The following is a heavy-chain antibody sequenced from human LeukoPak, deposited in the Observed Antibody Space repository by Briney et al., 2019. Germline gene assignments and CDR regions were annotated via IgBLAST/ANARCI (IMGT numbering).Heavy chain of an antibody. CDR2: ISSSGSTI. D-gene: IGHD3-10*01. CDR1: GFTFSSYE. J-gene: IGHJ5*02. Sequence: GGSLRLSCAASGFTFSSYEMNWVRQAPGEGLEWVSYISSSGSTIYYADSVKGRFTISRDNAKNSLYLQMNSLRAEDTAVYYCASLTMVRGVTNWFDPWGQGTLVTVSS. CDR3: ASLTMVRGVTNWFDP. V-gene: IGHV3-48*03.